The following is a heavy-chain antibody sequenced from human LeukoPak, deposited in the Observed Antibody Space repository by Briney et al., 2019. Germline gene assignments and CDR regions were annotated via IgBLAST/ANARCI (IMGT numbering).Heavy chain of an antibody. CDR2: ISYDGSNK. CDR3: AKDLRGYSYGLYFDY. V-gene: IGHV3-30*18. D-gene: IGHD5-18*01. Sequence: GRSLRLSCAASGFTFSSYGMHWVRQAPDKGLEWVAVISYDGSNKYYADSVKGRFTISRDNSKNTLYLQMNSLRAEDTAVYYCAKDLRGYSYGLYFDYWGQGTLVTVSS. J-gene: IGHJ4*02. CDR1: GFTFSSYG.